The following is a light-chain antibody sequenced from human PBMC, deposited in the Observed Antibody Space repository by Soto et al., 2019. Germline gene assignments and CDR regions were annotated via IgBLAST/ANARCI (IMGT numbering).Light chain of an antibody. CDR3: QQYNTYPLT. J-gene: IGKJ4*01. Sequence: DIQLTQSPSSLTASVGDRVTITCRASQGVSTWLAWYQQKPEKSPKSLIYAASNLQDGVPSRFNGSGSGTDFTLTIASLQPADVATYFCQQYNTYPLTFGGGTRVGI. CDR1: QGVSTW. V-gene: IGKV1D-16*01. CDR2: AAS.